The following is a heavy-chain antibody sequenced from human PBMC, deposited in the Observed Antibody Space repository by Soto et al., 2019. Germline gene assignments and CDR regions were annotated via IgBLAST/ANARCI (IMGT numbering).Heavy chain of an antibody. D-gene: IGHD3-9*01. V-gene: IGHV1-18*01. CDR2: ISAYNGNT. CDR1: GYTFTSYG. Sequence: QVQLVQSGAEVKKPGASVKVSCKASGYTFTSYGISWVRQAPGQGLEWMGWISAYNGNTNYAQKLQGRVTMTTETSTSTAYMELRSLRSDDTAVYYCARVNYDILTGYYRSGYYYYYMDVWGKGTTVTVSS. J-gene: IGHJ6*03. CDR3: ARVNYDILTGYYRSGYYYYYMDV.